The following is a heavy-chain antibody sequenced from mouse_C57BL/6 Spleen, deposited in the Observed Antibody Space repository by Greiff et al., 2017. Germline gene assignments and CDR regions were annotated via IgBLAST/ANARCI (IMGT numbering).Heavy chain of an antibody. D-gene: IGHD2-5*01. CDR3: AVYSNYEGYYAMDY. V-gene: IGHV1-75*01. J-gene: IGHJ4*01. CDR2: IFPGSGST. CDR1: GYTFTDYY. Sequence: VQRVESGPELVKPGASVKISCKASGYTFTDYYINWVKQRPGQGLEWIGWIFPGSGSTYYNEKFKGKATLTVDKSSSTAYMLLSSLTSEDSAVYFCAVYSNYEGYYAMDYWGQGTSVTVSS.